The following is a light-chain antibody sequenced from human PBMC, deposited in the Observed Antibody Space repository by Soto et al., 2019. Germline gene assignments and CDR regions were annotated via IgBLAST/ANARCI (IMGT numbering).Light chain of an antibody. CDR3: VSECLPGT. Sequence: SPNTLSLSPGERATLSCRAGQSVSNNYLAWYQQTAGQAPRLLICGATNRATGIPEWFSGRGSGTDFTLTISIQAEDGLGVCSSVSECLPGTFGQGTKVDI. CDR2: GAT. V-gene: IGKV3-20*01. CDR1: QSVSNNY. J-gene: IGKJ1*01.